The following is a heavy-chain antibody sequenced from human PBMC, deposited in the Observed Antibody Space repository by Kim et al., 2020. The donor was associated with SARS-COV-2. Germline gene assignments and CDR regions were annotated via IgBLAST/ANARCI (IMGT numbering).Heavy chain of an antibody. D-gene: IGHD5-18*01. J-gene: IGHJ5*02. V-gene: IGHV2-5*02. Sequence: SGPTLVNPTQTLTLTCTFSGFTLSTIGVGVGWIRQPPGKALEWLALIYWDDDKHYSPSLKSRLTITKDTSKNQVVLTLTNLDPVDTATYYCAHRLQLWIPGGNWFDPWGQGTLVTVSS. CDR1: GFTLSTIGVG. CDR2: IYWDDDK. CDR3: AHRLQLWIPGGNWFDP.